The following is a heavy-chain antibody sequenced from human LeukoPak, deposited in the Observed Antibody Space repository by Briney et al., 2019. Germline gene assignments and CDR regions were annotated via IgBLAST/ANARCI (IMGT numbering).Heavy chain of an antibody. CDR2: IYHSGST. Sequence: PSETLSLTCTVSGYSISSGYYWGWIRQPPGKGLEWIGSIYHSGSTYYNPSLKSRVTISVDTSKNQFSLKLSSVTATDTAVYYCARVLFATNWFDPWGQGTLVTVSS. J-gene: IGHJ5*02. D-gene: IGHD2-8*02. V-gene: IGHV4-38-2*02. CDR1: GYSISSGYY. CDR3: ARVLFATNWFDP.